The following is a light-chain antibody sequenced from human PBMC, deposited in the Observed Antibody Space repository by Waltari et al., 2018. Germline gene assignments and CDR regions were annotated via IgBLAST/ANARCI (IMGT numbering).Light chain of an antibody. CDR2: SAS. J-gene: IGKJ3*01. CDR3: QQSYSAPFT. CDR1: QSIDSY. V-gene: IGKV1-39*01. Sequence: EIQMTQSPSSLSVSVGDRVTMTCRASQSIDSYLNWYKQKEGRAPNVLIYSASNLKSGVPSRLSGSGSWTDFTLTISSLQHEDFATYYCQQSYSAPFTFGPGTKVDI.